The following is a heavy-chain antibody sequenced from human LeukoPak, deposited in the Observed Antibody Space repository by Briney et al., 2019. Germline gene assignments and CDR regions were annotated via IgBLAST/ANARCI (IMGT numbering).Heavy chain of an antibody. CDR3: ARHDRWYYFDY. Sequence: SETLSLTCTVSGGSISSYYWSWIRQPPGKGLEWIGYIYYSGSTNYNPSLKSRVTISVDTSKNQFSLKLSSVTAADTAVYYCARHDRWYYFDYWGQGTLVTVSS. J-gene: IGHJ4*02. D-gene: IGHD4-23*01. CDR1: GGSISSYY. CDR2: IYYSGST. V-gene: IGHV4-59*08.